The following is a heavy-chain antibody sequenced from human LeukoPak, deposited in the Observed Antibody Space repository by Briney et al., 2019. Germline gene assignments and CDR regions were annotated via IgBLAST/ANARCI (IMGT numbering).Heavy chain of an antibody. CDR3: ARDSGVNWNVFDY. CDR1: GFTFSSYA. CDR2: ISGRDGST. D-gene: IGHD1-20*01. J-gene: IGHJ4*02. V-gene: IGHV3-23*01. Sequence: PGGSLRLSCAASGFTFSSYAMSWVRQAPGKGLEWISGISGRDGSTYYVDSVKGRFTISRDNSKNTLYLQMNSLRAEDTAVYYCARDSGVNWNVFDYWGQGTLVTVSS.